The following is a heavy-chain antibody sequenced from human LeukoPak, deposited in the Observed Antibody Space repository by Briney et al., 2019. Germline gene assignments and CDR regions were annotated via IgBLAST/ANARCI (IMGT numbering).Heavy chain of an antibody. J-gene: IGHJ4*02. CDR1: GFTFSSYS. CDR2: ISSSSSYI. CDR3: ARGVGRSSWTFDY. Sequence: GGSLRLSCAASGFTFSSYSMTWVRQAPGKGLEWVSSISSSSSYIYYADSVKGRFTISRDNAKNSLYLQMNSLRAEDTAVYYCARGVGRSSWTFDYWGQGTLVTVSS. V-gene: IGHV3-21*01. D-gene: IGHD6-13*01.